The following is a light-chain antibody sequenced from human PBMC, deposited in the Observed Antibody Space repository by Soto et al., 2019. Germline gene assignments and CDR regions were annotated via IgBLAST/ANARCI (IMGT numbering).Light chain of an antibody. CDR3: AAWDDSLNGGYV. CDR1: SSNIGSNT. V-gene: IGLV1-44*01. J-gene: IGLJ1*01. CDR2: SNN. Sequence: LTQPPSASGTPGQRVTISCSGSSSNIGSNTVNWYQQLPGTAPKLLIYSNNQRPSGVPDRFSGSKSGTSASLAISGLQSEDEADYYCAAWDDSLNGGYVFGTGTKVTVL.